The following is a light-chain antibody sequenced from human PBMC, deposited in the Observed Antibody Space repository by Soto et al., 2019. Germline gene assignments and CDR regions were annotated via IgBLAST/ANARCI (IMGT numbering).Light chain of an antibody. Sequence: DFQMTQSPSTLSASVGDKVTITCRASQNIRSRLAWFQQKPGKATKLLIYDASSLESGVPQRFSGSGSGTEFTLTISSLQSEDFAVYYCQQYNNWPPITFGQGTRLEIK. CDR1: QNIRSR. J-gene: IGKJ5*01. V-gene: IGKV1-5*01. CDR2: DAS. CDR3: QQYNNWPPIT.